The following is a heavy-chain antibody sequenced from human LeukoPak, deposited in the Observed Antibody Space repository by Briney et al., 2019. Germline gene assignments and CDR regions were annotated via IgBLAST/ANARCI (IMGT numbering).Heavy chain of an antibody. V-gene: IGHV4-34*01. CDR3: ARGAWQLPDY. CDR2: INHSGST. Sequence: SETLSLTCAVYGGSFSGYYWSWIRQPPGKGLEWIGEINHSGSTNYNPSLKSRVTISVDTSKNQFSLKLSSVTAADTAVYYCARGAWQLPDYWGQGTPVTVSS. D-gene: IGHD6-6*01. J-gene: IGHJ4*02. CDR1: GGSFSGYY.